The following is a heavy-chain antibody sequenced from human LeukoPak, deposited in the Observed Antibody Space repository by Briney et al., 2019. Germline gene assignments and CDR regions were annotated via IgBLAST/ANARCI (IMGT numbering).Heavy chain of an antibody. D-gene: IGHD4/OR15-4a*01. CDR1: GFTFSSYS. J-gene: IGHJ3*02. V-gene: IGHV3-21*01. CDR2: ISSSSSYI. Sequence: GGSLRLSCAASGFTFSSYSMNWVRQAPGKGLEWVSSISSSSSYIYYADSVKGRFTISRDNAKNSLYLQMNSLRDEDTAVYYCASLPVAADYRVFDAFDIWGQGTMVTVSS. CDR3: ASLPVAADYRVFDAFDI.